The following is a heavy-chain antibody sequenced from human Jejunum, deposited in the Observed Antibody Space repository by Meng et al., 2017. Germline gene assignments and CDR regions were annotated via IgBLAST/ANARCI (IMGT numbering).Heavy chain of an antibody. Sequence: SCSVSGYSINSGYYWGWIRQPPGKGLEFIGTIYHSGTTYYNSSLKSRVTMSVDTSKNQFSLKLSSVTAADTAVYFCASLNWGSPLEYWGQGTLVTVSS. CDR1: GYSINSGYY. V-gene: IGHV4-38-2*01. CDR3: ASLNWGSPLEY. CDR2: IYHSGTT. D-gene: IGHD7-27*01. J-gene: IGHJ4*02.